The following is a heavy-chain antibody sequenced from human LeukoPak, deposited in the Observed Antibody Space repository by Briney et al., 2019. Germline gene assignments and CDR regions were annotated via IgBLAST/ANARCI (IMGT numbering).Heavy chain of an antibody. Sequence: PGGSLRLSCAASGFTFSSYGMHWVRQAPGKGLEWVAFIRYDGSNKYYADSVKGRFTISRDNSKNTLYLQMNSLRAEDTAVYYCAKVYCSSTSCPHNLDYWGQGTLVTVSS. J-gene: IGHJ4*02. CDR3: AKVYCSSTSCPHNLDY. CDR2: IRYDGSNK. V-gene: IGHV3-30*02. CDR1: GFTFSSYG. D-gene: IGHD2-2*01.